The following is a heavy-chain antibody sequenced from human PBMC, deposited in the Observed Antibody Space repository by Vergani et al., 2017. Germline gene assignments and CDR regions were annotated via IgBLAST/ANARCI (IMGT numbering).Heavy chain of an antibody. CDR1: GFTFNHYA. CDR3: ARENYYGSGTYVDP. Sequence: EVQLLESGGDLVQPGGSLRLSCAASGFTFNHYAMNWVRQAPGKGLEWVSGISGSGGSTYYAGSVKGRFTISRDSSTNTLYLQMNSLSAGDTAVYYCARENYYGSGTYVDPWGQGTLVTVSS. V-gene: IGHV3-23*01. CDR2: ISGSGGST. J-gene: IGHJ5*02. D-gene: IGHD3-10*01.